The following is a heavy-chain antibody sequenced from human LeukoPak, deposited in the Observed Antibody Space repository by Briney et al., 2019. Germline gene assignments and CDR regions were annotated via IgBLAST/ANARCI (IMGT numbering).Heavy chain of an antibody. Sequence: GGSLRLSCAASGLTVSNNYMSWVRQAPGKGLEWVSVIYTGGSTYHADSVKGRFTISRDNSKNTLYLQMNRLRAADTAVYYCASLIYCSSPSCPLKWGQGILVTVSS. CDR2: IYTGGST. J-gene: IGHJ4*02. D-gene: IGHD2-2*01. V-gene: IGHV3-53*01. CDR1: GLTVSNNY. CDR3: ASLIYCSSPSCPLK.